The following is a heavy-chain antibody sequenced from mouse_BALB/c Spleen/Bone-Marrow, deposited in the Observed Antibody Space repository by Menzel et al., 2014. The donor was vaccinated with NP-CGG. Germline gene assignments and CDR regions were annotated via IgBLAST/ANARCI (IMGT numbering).Heavy chain of an antibody. D-gene: IGHD4-1*01. CDR1: GFTFSDFY. Sequence: EVNLVESGGGLVQPGGSLRLSRATSGFTFSDFYMEWVRQPPGKRLEWIAASRNRRNDYTTEYSASVKGRFIVSRDTSQSVLYLQMNALRAEDTTIYYCARDAGRGNFGYWGQGTTLTVSS. CDR3: ARDAGRGNFGY. V-gene: IGHV7-1*02. J-gene: IGHJ2*01. CDR2: SRNRRNDYTT.